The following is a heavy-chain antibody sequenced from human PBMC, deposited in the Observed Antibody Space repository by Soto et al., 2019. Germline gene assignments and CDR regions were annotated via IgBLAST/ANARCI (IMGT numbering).Heavy chain of an antibody. CDR2: DYYTGST. CDR3: TRRVRSTGLLDY. J-gene: IGHJ4*02. V-gene: IGHV4-39*01. CDR1: GNSISGTSSF. Sequence: QLQLRESGPGLVKPSETLSLTCTVSGNSISGTSSFWAWIRQPPGKNLEWIGSDYYTGSTYYNSSLKSRVSISIDTSKNQFSLSLNSVTAADTAVYYCTRRVRSTGLLDYWGQGALVTVSS. D-gene: IGHD4-4*01.